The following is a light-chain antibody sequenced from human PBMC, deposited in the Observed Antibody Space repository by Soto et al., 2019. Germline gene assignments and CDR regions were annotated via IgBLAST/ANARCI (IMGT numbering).Light chain of an antibody. J-gene: IGKJ5*01. Sequence: EIVFTQSPCTLSLSPGERATLSCRASQSFNSIYLAWYQQKPGQAPRLLIYGASSRATGIPARFSGSGSGTDFTLTISSLEPEDFAVYYCQQRSNWLPITFGQGTRLEIK. CDR2: GAS. V-gene: IGKV3D-20*02. CDR1: QSFNSIY. CDR3: QQRSNWLPIT.